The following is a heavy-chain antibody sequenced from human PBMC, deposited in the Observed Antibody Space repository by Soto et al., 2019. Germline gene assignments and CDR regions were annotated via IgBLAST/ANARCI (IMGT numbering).Heavy chain of an antibody. CDR3: ARVDGSPRDLFVP. Sequence: QVQLQESGPRLVEPSQTLSLTCSVSGTSLNTGGYYWAWIRQVPGKDLHWIGHIHDTGSTYYNESLKTRVTISVDPSKSQFSLHLRSATAADTAGYYCARVDGSPRDLFVPWGQGTLVTVSS. D-gene: IGHD1-26*01. CDR1: GTSLNTGGYY. V-gene: IGHV4-31*02. J-gene: IGHJ5*02. CDR2: IHDTGST.